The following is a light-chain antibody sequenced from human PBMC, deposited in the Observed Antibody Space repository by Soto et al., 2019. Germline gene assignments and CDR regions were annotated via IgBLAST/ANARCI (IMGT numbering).Light chain of an antibody. V-gene: IGKV3-20*01. CDR1: QSVSSSF. Sequence: EIVLTQSPGTLSLSPGERATLSCRASQSVSSSFFAWYQQKPGQAPRLLIYGAASKATGVPDRFSGSGSGAAFTLPISRLEPEDVAADYCQQYGSSPPYTFGQGTKLEIK. J-gene: IGKJ2*01. CDR3: QQYGSSPPYT. CDR2: GAA.